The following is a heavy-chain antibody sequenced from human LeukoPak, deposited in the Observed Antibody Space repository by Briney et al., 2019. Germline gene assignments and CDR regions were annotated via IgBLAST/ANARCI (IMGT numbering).Heavy chain of an antibody. CDR2: IYHSGTS. CDR1: GGSTSRYY. Sequence: PSETLSLTCSVSGGSTSRYYWSWIRQPPGKGLEWIGEIYHSGTSNYTPSLKSRVTISVDKSKNQFALKLSSVTAADTAVYYCAKSNNYLSHDWGQGTLVTVSS. D-gene: IGHD4-11*01. J-gene: IGHJ4*02. CDR3: AKSNNYLSHD. V-gene: IGHV4-59*12.